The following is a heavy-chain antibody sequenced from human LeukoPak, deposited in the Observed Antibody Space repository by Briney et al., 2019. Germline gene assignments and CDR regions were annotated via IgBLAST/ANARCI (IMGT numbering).Heavy chain of an antibody. Sequence: GSLRLSCAASGFTFSSYWMSRVRQAPGKGLEWVANIKQDGSEKYYVDSVKGRFTISRDNAKNSLYLQMNSLRAEDTAVYYCARVPRNVVVPAARTFDYWGQGTLVTVSS. CDR2: IKQDGSEK. CDR3: ARVPRNVVVPAARTFDY. J-gene: IGHJ4*02. D-gene: IGHD2-2*01. V-gene: IGHV3-7*01. CDR1: GFTFSSYW.